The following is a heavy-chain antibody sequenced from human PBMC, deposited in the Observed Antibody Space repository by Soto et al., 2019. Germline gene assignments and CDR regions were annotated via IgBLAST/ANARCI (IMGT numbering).Heavy chain of an antibody. D-gene: IGHD2-15*01. CDR1: GGTFSSYA. V-gene: IGHV1-69*12. CDR2: IIPIFGTA. CDR3: VRHVIAAGYFYGMDV. J-gene: IGHJ6*02. Sequence: QVQLVQSGAEVKKPGSSVKVSCQASGGTFSSYAISVVRQAPGHGLEWLVGIIPIFGTATYAQKFQGRVAITAYETTSTAYMERRSLLSEDTDGYYCVRHVIAAGYFYGMDVWGQGATITVSS.